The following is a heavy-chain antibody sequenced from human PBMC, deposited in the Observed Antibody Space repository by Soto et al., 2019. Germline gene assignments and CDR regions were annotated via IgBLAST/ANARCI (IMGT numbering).Heavy chain of an antibody. Sequence: QVQLVQSGAEVKKPGASVKISCKASGYTFTRYTMNWVRKAPGQRLEWMGWINPDNGNTKSSPKFQDRVIITRDTSASTAYMDLSSLRSEDTAVYYCARGIATGQLDPWGQGTLVTVSS. CDR2: INPDNGNT. D-gene: IGHD2-15*01. CDR1: GYTFTRYT. CDR3: ARGIATGQLDP. V-gene: IGHV1-3*01. J-gene: IGHJ5*02.